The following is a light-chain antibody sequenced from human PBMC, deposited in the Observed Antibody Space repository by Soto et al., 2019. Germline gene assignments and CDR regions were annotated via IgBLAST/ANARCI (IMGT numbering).Light chain of an antibody. CDR1: QSVGSN. Sequence: EIVLTQSPATLSLSPGERATLSCRASQSVGSNLAWYQQKPGQAPRPLIYDASYRTTGIPARFSGSGSGTDFTLTVSSLEPEDFVVYYCQQRSNWPWTFGQGTKVDIK. V-gene: IGKV3-11*01. CDR3: QQRSNWPWT. J-gene: IGKJ1*01. CDR2: DAS.